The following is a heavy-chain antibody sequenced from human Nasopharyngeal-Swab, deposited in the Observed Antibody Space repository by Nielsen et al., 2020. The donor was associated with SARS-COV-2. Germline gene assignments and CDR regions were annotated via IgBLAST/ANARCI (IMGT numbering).Heavy chain of an antibody. D-gene: IGHD1-26*01. CDR2: ISSSSSYI. V-gene: IGHV3-21*01. CDR1: GFTFSSYS. J-gene: IGHJ6*02. Sequence: GESLRPSCAASGFTFSSYSMNWVRQAPGKGLEWVSSISSSSSYIYYADLVKGRFTISRDNAKNSLYLQMNSLRAEDTAVYYCARSKHSGSYYYGMDVWGQGTTVTVSS. CDR3: ARSKHSGSYYYGMDV.